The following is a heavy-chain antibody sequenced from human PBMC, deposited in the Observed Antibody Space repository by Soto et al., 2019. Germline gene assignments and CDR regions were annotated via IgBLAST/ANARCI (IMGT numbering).Heavy chain of an antibody. J-gene: IGHJ6*03. CDR1: GFTFSSYW. V-gene: IGHV3-74*01. CDR2: INSDGSST. Sequence: GGSLRLSCAASGFTFSSYWMHWVRQATGKGLVWVSRINSDGSSTSYADSVKGRFTISRDNAKNTLYLQMNSLRAEDTAVYYCAAVVPAAPPEYMDVWGKGTTVTVSS. D-gene: IGHD2-2*01. CDR3: AAVVPAAPPEYMDV.